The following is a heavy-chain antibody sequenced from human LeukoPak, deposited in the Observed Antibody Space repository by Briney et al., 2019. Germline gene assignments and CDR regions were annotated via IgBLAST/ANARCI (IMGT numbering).Heavy chain of an antibody. CDR3: AKDPLVSSQEYFDY. J-gene: IGHJ4*02. CDR1: GFDFGTFW. V-gene: IGHV3-7*05. CDR2: IKEDGSEK. D-gene: IGHD2-2*01. Sequence: RGSLILSCAAPGFDFGTFWLTWVRQAPGKGLEMEPKIKEDGSEKYYVDSVKGRFTISRDNAKKSLYIQMKSLRVEDTAVYYCAKDPLVSSQEYFDYWGQGTLVTVSS.